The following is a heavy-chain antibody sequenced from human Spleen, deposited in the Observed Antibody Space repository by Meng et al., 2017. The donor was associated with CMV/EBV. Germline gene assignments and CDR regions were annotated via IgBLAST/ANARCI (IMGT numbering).Heavy chain of an antibody. Sequence: GESLKISCAASGFTFSSYGMHWVRQAPGKGLEWVAFIRYDGSNKYYVDSVKGRFTISRENAKNSLYLQMNTLRADDTAVYYCARVGGFYDFWSAYPWYFDHWGQGTLVTVSS. CDR3: ARVGGFYDFWSAYPWYFDH. V-gene: IGHV3-30*02. CDR1: GFTFSSYG. J-gene: IGHJ4*02. CDR2: IRYDGSNK. D-gene: IGHD3-3*01.